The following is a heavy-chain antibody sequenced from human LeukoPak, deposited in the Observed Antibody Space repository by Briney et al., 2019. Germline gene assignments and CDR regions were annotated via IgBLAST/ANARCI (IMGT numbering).Heavy chain of an antibody. D-gene: IGHD6-6*01. V-gene: IGHV3-23*01. J-gene: IGHJ4*02. CDR3: AKDRSRGSSSVFDY. CDR1: GFTVSSNY. CDR2: ISGSGGST. Sequence: GGSLRLSCAASGFTVSSNYMSWVRQAPGKGLEWVSAISGSGGSTYRADSVKGRFTISRDNSKNTLYLQMNSLRAEDTAVYYCAKDRSRGSSSVFDYWGQGTLVTVSS.